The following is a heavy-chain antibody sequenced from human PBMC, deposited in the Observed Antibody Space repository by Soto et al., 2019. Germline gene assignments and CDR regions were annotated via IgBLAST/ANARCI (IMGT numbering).Heavy chain of an antibody. CDR1: GFTFSSYA. CDR3: AKDWVGDYSSFPGY. D-gene: IGHD6-6*01. V-gene: IGHV3-23*01. J-gene: IGHJ4*02. Sequence: EVQLLESGGGLVQPGGSLRLSCAASGFTFSSYAMSWVRQAPGKGLEWVSAISGSGGSTYYADSVKGRFTISRDNSKNTLYLQMNSLRAEDTAEYYCAKDWVGDYSSFPGYWGQGTLVTVSS. CDR2: ISGSGGST.